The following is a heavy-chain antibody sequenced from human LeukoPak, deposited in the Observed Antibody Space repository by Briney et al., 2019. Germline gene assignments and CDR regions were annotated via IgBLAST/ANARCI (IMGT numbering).Heavy chain of an antibody. Sequence: SLRLSCAASGFTFDDYVMNWVRQAPGKGLEWVSGISWNSGTIGYADSVKGRFTIFRDNAKNSLYLQMNSLRAEDTALYYCVKGAAYHLGDAFDIWGQGTMVTVSS. J-gene: IGHJ3*02. CDR1: GFTFDDYV. V-gene: IGHV3-9*01. CDR3: VKGAAYHLGDAFDI. D-gene: IGHD2-15*01. CDR2: ISWNSGTI.